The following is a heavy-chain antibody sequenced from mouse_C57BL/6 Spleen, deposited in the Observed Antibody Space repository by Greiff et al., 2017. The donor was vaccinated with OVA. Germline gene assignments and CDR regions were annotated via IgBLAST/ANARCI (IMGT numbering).Heavy chain of an antibody. CDR2: IYPGDGDT. CDR3: ARSGYDYDGLYYAMDY. CDR1: GYAFSSPW. V-gene: IGHV1-82*01. Sequence: VKLMESGPELVKPGASVKISCKASGYAFSSPWMNWVKQRPGKGLEWIGRIYPGDGDTKYNGKFKGKAKLTADKSSSTAYMQLSSLTSEDSAVYFCARSGYDYDGLYYAMDYWGQGTSVTVSS. J-gene: IGHJ4*01. D-gene: IGHD2-4*01.